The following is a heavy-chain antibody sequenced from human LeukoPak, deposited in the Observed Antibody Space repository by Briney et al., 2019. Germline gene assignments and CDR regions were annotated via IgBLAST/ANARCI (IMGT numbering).Heavy chain of an antibody. CDR2: IDANNGDT. V-gene: IGHV1-2*02. J-gene: IGHJ4*02. CDR1: GYTFSDNY. CDR3: ARDPSSVTLYFFDY. Sequence: ASVTVSFTSSGYTFSDNYIHWLRQAPGQGLEGMGWIDANNGDTKSAQKFQCRVTMSRDTSISTAYMDLSSLSPDDAAVYYCARDPSSVTLYFFDYWGQGTLVTVSS. D-gene: IGHD4-11*01.